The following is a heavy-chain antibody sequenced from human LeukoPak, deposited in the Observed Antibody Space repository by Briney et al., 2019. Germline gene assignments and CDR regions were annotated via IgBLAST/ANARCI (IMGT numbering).Heavy chain of an antibody. D-gene: IGHD2-21*02. J-gene: IGHJ4*02. CDR1: GFPFRDYV. Sequence: GSLRLSCAASGFPFRDYVMSWVRQAPGKGLEWVSYINHNAELIYYADSVKGRFTISRDNGKNSLYLQMNSLRDEDTAVYYCAADSDWAFHYWGQGTRVTVSS. V-gene: IGHV3-48*02. CDR2: INHNAELI. CDR3: AADSDWAFHY.